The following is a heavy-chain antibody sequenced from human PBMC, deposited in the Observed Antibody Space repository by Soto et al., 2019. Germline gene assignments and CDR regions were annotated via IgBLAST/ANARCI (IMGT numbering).Heavy chain of an antibody. CDR2: IYYIGST. CDR1: GGSVSSGNYY. CDR3: ARAGDYYGSGTYYNYY. J-gene: IGHJ4*02. Sequence: SSETLSLTCTVSGGSVSSGNYYWSWIRQPPGKGLEWIGYIYYIGSTNYNPSLKSRVTISVDTSKNQFSLKLSSVTAADTAVYYCARAGDYYGSGTYYNYYWGQGTLVTVSS. D-gene: IGHD3-10*01. V-gene: IGHV4-61*01.